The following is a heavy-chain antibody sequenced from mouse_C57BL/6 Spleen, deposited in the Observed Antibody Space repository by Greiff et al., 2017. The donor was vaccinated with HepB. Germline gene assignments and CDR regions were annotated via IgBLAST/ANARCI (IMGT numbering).Heavy chain of an antibody. CDR2: IYPGSGNT. V-gene: IGHV1-76*01. D-gene: IGHD2-2*01. J-gene: IGHJ1*03. CDR1: GYTFPDYY. Sequence: QVQLKESGAELVRPGASVKLSCKASGYTFPDYYINWVKQRPGQGLEWIARIYPGSGNTYYNEKFKGKATLTAEKSSSTAYMQLSSLTSEDSAVYFCARGGLRASWYFDVWGTGTTVTVSS. CDR3: ARGGLRASWYFDV.